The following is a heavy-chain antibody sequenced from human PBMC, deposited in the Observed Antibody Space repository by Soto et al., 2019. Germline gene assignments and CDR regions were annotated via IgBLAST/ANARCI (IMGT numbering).Heavy chain of an antibody. J-gene: IGHJ6*03. D-gene: IGHD1-26*01. CDR1: GGSISSSSYY. Sequence: SETLSLTCTVSGGSISSSSYYWGWIRQPPGKGLEWIGSIYYSGSTYYNPSLKSRVTISVDTSKNQFSLKLSSVTAADTAVYYCARLGRGHYYYYYMDVWGKGTTVTVSS. V-gene: IGHV4-39*01. CDR3: ARLGRGHYYYYYMDV. CDR2: IYYSGST.